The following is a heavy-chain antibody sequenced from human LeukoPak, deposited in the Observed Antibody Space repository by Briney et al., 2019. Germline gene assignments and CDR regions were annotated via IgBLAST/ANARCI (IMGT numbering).Heavy chain of an antibody. D-gene: IGHD2-2*01. Sequence: SQTLSLTCAISGDSFSSNSVTWNWIRQSPSRGLEWLGRTFYRSTWYNDYAVSVRGRITVNPDTSKNQFSLHLNSVTPEDTAVYYCARRLTQYDCFDPWGQGILVTVSS. CDR1: GDSFSSNSVT. V-gene: IGHV6-1*01. CDR2: TFYRSTWYN. CDR3: ARRLTQYDCFDP. J-gene: IGHJ5*02.